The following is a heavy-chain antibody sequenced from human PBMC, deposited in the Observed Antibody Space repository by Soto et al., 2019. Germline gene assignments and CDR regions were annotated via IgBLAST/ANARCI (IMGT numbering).Heavy chain of an antibody. CDR3: ARASNYAILTGYSRGGMNYYYGMDV. J-gene: IGHJ6*02. Sequence: ASVKVSCKASGGTFSSYAISWVRQAPGQGLEWMGGIIPIFGTANYAQKFQGRVTITADKSTSTAYMELSSLRSEDTAVYYCARASNYAILTGYSRGGMNYYYGMDVWGQGTTVTVSS. D-gene: IGHD3-9*01. CDR1: GGTFSSYA. V-gene: IGHV1-69*06. CDR2: IIPIFGTA.